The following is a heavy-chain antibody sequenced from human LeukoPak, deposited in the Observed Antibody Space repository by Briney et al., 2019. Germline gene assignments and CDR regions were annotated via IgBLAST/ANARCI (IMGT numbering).Heavy chain of an antibody. J-gene: IGHJ5*02. Sequence: PGGSLRLSCAASGLTLSSYSMNWLRQAPGKGPEWVAYIGRSNSVIHYADSVKGRFTISRDNAKNSLSLLMNSLRAEDTAVNYCARAPIGDNNWFDPWGQGTLVTVSS. CDR3: ARAPIGDNNWFDP. CDR1: GLTLSSYS. D-gene: IGHD3-16*01. CDR2: IGRSNSVI. V-gene: IGHV3-48*01.